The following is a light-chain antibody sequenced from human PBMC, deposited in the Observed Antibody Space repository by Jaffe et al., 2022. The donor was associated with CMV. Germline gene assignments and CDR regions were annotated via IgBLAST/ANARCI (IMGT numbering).Light chain of an antibody. CDR2: KAS. Sequence: DIQMTQSPSTLSASVGDRVTITCRASQSISRSLAWYQQRPGKAPKLLIYKASNLETGVPSRFSGSGSGTEYTLTISSLQPDDIATYYCQQYDSYPRTFGQGTKLDIE. V-gene: IGKV1-5*03. CDR1: QSISRS. CDR3: QQYDSYPRT. J-gene: IGKJ2*01.